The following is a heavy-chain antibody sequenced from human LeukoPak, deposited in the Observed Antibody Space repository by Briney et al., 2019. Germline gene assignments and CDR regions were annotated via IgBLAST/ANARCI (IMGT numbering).Heavy chain of an antibody. Sequence: ASVKVSCKVSGYTLTELSMHWVRQAPGKGLEWMGRIIPILGIANYAQKFQGRVTITADKSTSTAYMELSSLRSEDTAVYYCATTYCSGGSCYFLGWFDPWGQGTLVTVSS. D-gene: IGHD2-15*01. CDR3: ATTYCSGGSCYFLGWFDP. CDR2: IIPILGIA. J-gene: IGHJ5*02. V-gene: IGHV1-69*02. CDR1: GYTLTELS.